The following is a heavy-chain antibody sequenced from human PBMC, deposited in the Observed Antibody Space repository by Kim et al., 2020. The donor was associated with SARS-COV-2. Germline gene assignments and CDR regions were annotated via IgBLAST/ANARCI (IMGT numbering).Heavy chain of an antibody. J-gene: IGHJ4*02. D-gene: IGHD5-12*01. Sequence: SETLSLTCTVSGGSISSSSYYWGWIRQPPGKGLEWIGSIYYSGSTYYNPSLKSRVTISVDTSKNQFSLKLSSVTAADTAVYYCARGSVDIVATDEFDYWGQGTLVTVSS. CDR2: IYYSGST. CDR1: GGSISSSSYY. V-gene: IGHV4-39*01. CDR3: ARGSVDIVATDEFDY.